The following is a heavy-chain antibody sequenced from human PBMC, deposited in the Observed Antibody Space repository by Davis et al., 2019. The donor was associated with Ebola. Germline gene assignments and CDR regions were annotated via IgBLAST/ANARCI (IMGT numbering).Heavy chain of an antibody. CDR1: GFSLGSFS. CDR3: ARSWEGFT. D-gene: IGHD1-26*01. J-gene: IGHJ5*02. V-gene: IGHV3-7*01. Sequence: PGGSLRLSCAASGFSLGSFSMAWIRQPPGKGLEWVASTRQYGGEEYYVDSVKGRFIISRDNARNSIYLQMDSLRDDDTAVYYCARSWEGFTWGQGTLATVSS. CDR2: TRQYGGEE.